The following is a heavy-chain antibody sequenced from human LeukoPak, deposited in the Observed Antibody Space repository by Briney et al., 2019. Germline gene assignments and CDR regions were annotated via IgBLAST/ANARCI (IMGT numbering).Heavy chain of an antibody. D-gene: IGHD5-24*01. J-gene: IGHJ4*02. Sequence: GESLKISCKASGYTFSSYWIGWVRQMPGKGREWVSIIYPVDADTRYSPSFQGHVTVSADKSMSTAYLQWSSLKASDTALYYCARQRDGFFDYWGQGTLVTVSS. CDR2: IYPVDADT. CDR3: ARQRDGFFDY. V-gene: IGHV5-51*01. CDR1: GYTFSSYW.